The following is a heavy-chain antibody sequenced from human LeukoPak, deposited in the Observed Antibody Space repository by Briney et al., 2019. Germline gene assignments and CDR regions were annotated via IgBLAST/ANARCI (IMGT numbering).Heavy chain of an antibody. CDR2: IKKDGSEK. CDR1: GFTVSSNY. V-gene: IGHV3-7*01. D-gene: IGHD1-26*01. CDR3: AMWPWAN. Sequence: PGGSLRLSCAASGFTVSSNYMSWVRQAPGKGLEWVANIKKDGSEKYYVDSVKGRFTISRDNAKNSLFLQMNSLRAEDTAVYFCAMWPWANWGQGTLVTVSS. J-gene: IGHJ4*02.